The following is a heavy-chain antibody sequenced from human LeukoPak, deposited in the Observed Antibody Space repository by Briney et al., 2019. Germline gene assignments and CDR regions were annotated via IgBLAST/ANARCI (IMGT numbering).Heavy chain of an antibody. Sequence: GGSLRLSCAASGFTFSSYGMSWVRQAPGKGLEWVSAISGSGGSTYYADSVKGRFTISRDNSKNTLYLQMNSLRAEDTAVYYCAKKGLWFGEFWYYFDYWGQGTLVTVSS. D-gene: IGHD3-10*01. CDR1: GFTFSSYG. V-gene: IGHV3-23*01. J-gene: IGHJ4*02. CDR3: AKKGLWFGEFWYYFDY. CDR2: ISGSGGST.